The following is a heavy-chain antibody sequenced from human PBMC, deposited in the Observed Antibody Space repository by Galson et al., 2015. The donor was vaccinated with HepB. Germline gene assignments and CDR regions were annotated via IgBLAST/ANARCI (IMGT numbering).Heavy chain of an antibody. Sequence: SLRLSCAASGFTFSSYSMNWVRQAPGKGLEWVSSISSSSSYIYYADSVKGRFTVSRDNAKNSLYLQMNSLRAEDTAVYYCARERGSGWYSGGMDVWGQGTTVTVSS. D-gene: IGHD6-19*01. V-gene: IGHV3-21*01. CDR1: GFTFSSYS. CDR2: ISSSSSYI. CDR3: ARERGSGWYSGGMDV. J-gene: IGHJ6*02.